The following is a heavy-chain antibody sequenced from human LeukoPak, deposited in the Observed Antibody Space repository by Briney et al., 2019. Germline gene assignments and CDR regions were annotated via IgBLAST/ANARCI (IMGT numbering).Heavy chain of an antibody. Sequence: SETLSLTCTVSGGSISSYYWSWLRQPPGKGLEGIGYIYYSGSTNYNPSLKSRVTISVDTSKNQFSLKLSSVTAADTAVYYCARSGSGWYVGEFDYWGQGTLVTVSS. D-gene: IGHD6-19*01. V-gene: IGHV4-59*01. CDR3: ARSGSGWYVGEFDY. CDR1: GGSISSYY. J-gene: IGHJ4*02. CDR2: IYYSGST.